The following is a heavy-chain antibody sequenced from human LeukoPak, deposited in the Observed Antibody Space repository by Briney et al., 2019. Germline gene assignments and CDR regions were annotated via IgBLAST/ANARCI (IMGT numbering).Heavy chain of an antibody. CDR1: GFTFDDYA. CDR2: ISWNSGSI. Sequence: GGSLRLSCAASGFTFDDYAMHWVRQAPGKGLERVSGISWNSGSIGYADSVKGRFTISRDNAKNSLYLQMNSLRAEDTALYYCAKGYTSGQAEYYFDYWGQGTLVTVSS. CDR3: AKGYTSGQAEYYFDY. D-gene: IGHD6-19*01. V-gene: IGHV3-9*01. J-gene: IGHJ4*02.